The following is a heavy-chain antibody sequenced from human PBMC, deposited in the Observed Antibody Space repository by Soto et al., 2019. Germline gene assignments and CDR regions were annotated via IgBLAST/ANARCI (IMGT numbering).Heavy chain of an antibody. CDR1: GFTFSSYW. J-gene: IGHJ3*02. Sequence: GGSLRLSCAASGFTFSSYWMSWVRQAPGKGLEWVANIKQDGSEKYYADSVKGRFTISRDNSKNTLYLQMNSLRAEDTAVYYCAINPYCSGGSCVDIWGQGTMVTVSS. CDR2: IKQDGSEK. D-gene: IGHD2-15*01. CDR3: AINPYCSGGSCVDI. V-gene: IGHV3-7*01.